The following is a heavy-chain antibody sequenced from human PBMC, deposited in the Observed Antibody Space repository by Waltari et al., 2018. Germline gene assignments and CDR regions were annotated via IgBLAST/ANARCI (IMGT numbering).Heavy chain of an antibody. CDR3: ARVAVPAVTTNWFDP. CDR2: VYHSGSA. D-gene: IGHD2-2*01. J-gene: IGHJ5*02. CDR1: GVSLSPNNW. V-gene: IGHV4-4*02. Sequence: QVQLQESGPGLVKPSGTLSLTCAVSGVSLSPNNWWSWVRQPPGKGLEWIGEVYHSGSANYNPSLESRVAISVDKSKNQFSLTMRSVTAADTAVYYCARVAVPAVTTNWFDPWGQGTLVTVSS.